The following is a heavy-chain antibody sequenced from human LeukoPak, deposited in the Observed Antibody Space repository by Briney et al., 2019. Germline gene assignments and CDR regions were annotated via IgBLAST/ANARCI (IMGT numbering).Heavy chain of an antibody. CDR2: ISYDGSNK. CDR1: GFTFSSYA. CDR3: ARDIVVVPAASPYYYYYMDV. D-gene: IGHD2-2*01. J-gene: IGHJ6*03. Sequence: GGSLRLSCAASGFTFSSYAMHWVRQAPGKGLEWVAVISYDGSNKYYADSVKGRFTISRDNSKNTLYLQMNSLRAEDTAVYYCARDIVVVPAASPYYYYYMDVWGKGTTVTVSS. V-gene: IGHV3-30-3*01.